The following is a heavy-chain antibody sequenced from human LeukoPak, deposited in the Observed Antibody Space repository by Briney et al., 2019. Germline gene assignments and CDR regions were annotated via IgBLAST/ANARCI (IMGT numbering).Heavy chain of an antibody. J-gene: IGHJ4*02. CDR1: GFTFINAW. Sequence: GGSLRLSCAASGFTFINAWMSWVRQAPGKGLEWVGRIKSKTDGGTTDYAAPVKGRFTISRDDSKNTLYLQMNSLKTEDTAVYYCTTENWGLGFDYWGQGTLVTVSS. CDR2: IKSKTDGGTT. CDR3: TTENWGLGFDY. V-gene: IGHV3-15*01. D-gene: IGHD7-27*01.